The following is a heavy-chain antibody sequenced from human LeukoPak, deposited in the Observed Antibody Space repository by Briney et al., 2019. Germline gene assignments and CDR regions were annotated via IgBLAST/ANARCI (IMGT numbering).Heavy chain of an antibody. CDR3: ARESSRIAIGTLDF. Sequence: GGSLRLSCAPSAFSFSTSGMHWVRQAPGKGLEWVGFVQNDGSEKYFADSVKGRFTISRHNSKNTLYLQMNSLRSDDTAVYYYARESSRIAIGTLDFCGQGTLVTVSS. D-gene: IGHD6-13*01. J-gene: IGHJ4*02. CDR1: AFSFSTSG. V-gene: IGHV3-30*02. CDR2: VQNDGSEK.